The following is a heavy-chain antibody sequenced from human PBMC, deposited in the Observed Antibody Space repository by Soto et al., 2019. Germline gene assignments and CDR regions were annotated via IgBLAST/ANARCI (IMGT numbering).Heavy chain of an antibody. V-gene: IGHV3-33*01. CDR3: ARDNGDDGARAFDI. D-gene: IGHD4-17*01. J-gene: IGHJ3*02. CDR1: GFTFSSYG. Sequence: GGSLRLSCAASGFTFSSYGMHWVRQAPGKGLEWVAVIWYDGSDKYYADSVKGRFTISRDKSKNTLYLQMNSLRAEDTAVFYCARDNGDDGARAFDIWGQGTMVTVSS. CDR2: IWYDGSDK.